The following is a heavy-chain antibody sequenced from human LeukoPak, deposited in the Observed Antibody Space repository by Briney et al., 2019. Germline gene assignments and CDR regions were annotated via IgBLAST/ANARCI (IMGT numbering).Heavy chain of an antibody. V-gene: IGHV1-18*01. CDR3: ARDTAGDTQRWLEGDY. D-gene: IGHD6-19*01. Sequence: GASVKVSCKASGYTFTSYGISWVRQAPGQGLEWMGWISAYIGNTNYAQKLQGRVTMTTDTSTSTAYMELRSLRSDDTAVYYCARDTAGDTQRWLEGDYWGQGTLVTVSS. CDR2: ISAYIGNT. CDR1: GYTFTSYG. J-gene: IGHJ4*02.